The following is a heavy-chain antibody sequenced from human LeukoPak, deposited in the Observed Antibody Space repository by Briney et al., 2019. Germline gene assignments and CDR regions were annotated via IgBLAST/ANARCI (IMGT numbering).Heavy chain of an antibody. CDR2: IYHSGST. CDR1: GYSISSGYY. V-gene: IGHV4-38-2*02. D-gene: IGHD3-22*01. J-gene: IGHJ5*02. Sequence: SETLSLTCTVSGYSISSGYYWGWIRQPPGKGLEWIGSIYHSGSTYYNPSLKSRVTISVDTSKNQFSLKLSSVTAADTAVYYCARGEDSSGFSFDPWGQGTLVTVSS. CDR3: ARGEDSSGFSFDP.